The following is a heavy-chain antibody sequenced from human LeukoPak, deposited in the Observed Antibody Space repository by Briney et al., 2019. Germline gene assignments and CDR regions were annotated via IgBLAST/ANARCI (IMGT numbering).Heavy chain of an antibody. D-gene: IGHD4-17*01. CDR2: ISSSSSYI. Sequence: GGSLRLSCAASGFTFSSYSMNWVRQAPGKGLEWVSSISSSSSYIYYADSVKGRFTISRDNAKNSLYLQMNSLRAEDTAVYYCAKVVTTVTTQTRWGQGTLVTVSS. CDR3: AKVVTTVTTQTR. CDR1: GFTFSSYS. J-gene: IGHJ4*02. V-gene: IGHV3-21*01.